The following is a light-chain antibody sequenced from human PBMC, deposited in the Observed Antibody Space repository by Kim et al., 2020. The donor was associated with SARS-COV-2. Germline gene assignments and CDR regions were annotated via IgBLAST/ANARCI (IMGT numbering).Light chain of an antibody. V-gene: IGKV1-5*03. CDR2: KTS. CDR3: QQYNSDPT. Sequence: DIQMTQSPSTLSASVGDRVTITFRASQSVDRWLAWYQQKPGKAPKLLIYKTSNLQSGVPSRFSGSGSGTEFTLTISSLQPDDFATYYCQQYNSDPTFGQGTRLEIK. J-gene: IGKJ5*01. CDR1: QSVDRW.